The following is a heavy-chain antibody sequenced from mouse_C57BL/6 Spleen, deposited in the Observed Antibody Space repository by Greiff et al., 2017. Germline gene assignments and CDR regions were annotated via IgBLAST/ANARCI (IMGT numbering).Heavy chain of an antibody. Sequence: EVKLQQSGAELVRPGASVKLSCTASGFNIQDDYMHWVKQRPEQGLEWIGWLDPENGDTEYASKFQGKATITADTSSNTAYLQLSSLTSEDTAVYYCTTRGYGSSCPLDYWGQGTTLTVSS. V-gene: IGHV14-4*01. J-gene: IGHJ2*01. D-gene: IGHD1-1*01. CDR2: LDPENGDT. CDR1: GFNIQDDY. CDR3: TTRGYGSSCPLDY.